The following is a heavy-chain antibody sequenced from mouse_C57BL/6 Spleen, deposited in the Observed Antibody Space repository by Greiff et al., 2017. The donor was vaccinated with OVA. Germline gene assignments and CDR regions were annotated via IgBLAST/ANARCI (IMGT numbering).Heavy chain of an antibody. V-gene: IGHV1-61*01. D-gene: IGHD1-1*01. CDR2: IYPSDSET. CDR1: GYTFTSYW. J-gene: IGHJ4*01. CDR3: ARPYYYGSSDYAMDY. Sequence: VQLQQSGAELVRPGSSVKLSCKASGYTFTSYWMDWVKQRPGQGLEWIGNIYPSDSETHYNQKFKDKATLTVDKSSSTAYMQLSSLTSEDSAVYYCARPYYYGSSDYAMDYWGQGTSVTVSS.